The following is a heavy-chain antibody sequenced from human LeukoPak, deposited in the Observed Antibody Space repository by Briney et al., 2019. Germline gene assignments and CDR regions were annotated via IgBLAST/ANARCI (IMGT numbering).Heavy chain of an antibody. CDR3: GRVGAYYGSGSYSDY. D-gene: IGHD3-10*01. Sequence: GGSLRLSCAASGFTFSSYGMHWVRQAPGKGLEWVANINQDGSEKYYVDSVKGRFTISRDNAKKSLYLQMNSLRAEDTAVYYCGRVGAYYGSGSYSDYWGQGTLVTVSS. V-gene: IGHV3-7*01. CDR2: INQDGSEK. CDR1: GFTFSSYG. J-gene: IGHJ4*02.